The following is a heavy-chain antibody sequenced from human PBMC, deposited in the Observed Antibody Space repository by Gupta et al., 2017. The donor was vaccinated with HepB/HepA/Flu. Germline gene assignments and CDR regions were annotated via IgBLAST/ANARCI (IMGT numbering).Heavy chain of an antibody. CDR2: INHSGST. CDR3: ARVCKVHKGIVAVPAATVPYFDY. V-gene: IGHV4-34*01. D-gene: IGHD2-2*01. J-gene: IGHJ4*02. CDR1: GGSFSGYY. Sequence: QVQLQQWGAGLLKPSETLSLTCAVYGGSFSGYYWSWIRQPPGKGLEWIGEINHSGSTNYNPSLKSRVTISVDTSKNQFSLKLSSVTAADTAVYYCARVCKVHKGIVAVPAATVPYFDYWGQGTLVTVSS.